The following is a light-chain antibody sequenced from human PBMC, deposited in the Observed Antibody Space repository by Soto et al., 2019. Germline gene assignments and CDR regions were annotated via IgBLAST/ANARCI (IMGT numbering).Light chain of an antibody. V-gene: IGKV3-15*01. Sequence: EIVMTQSPATLSVSPGERATLSCRASQTVLTNLAWYQQKPGQAPRLLIYGASTRATAIPARFSGSGSATEFTLTIRSLQSEDFAVYYCQQYNNCAITFGRGKRLEIK. CDR2: GAS. CDR1: QTVLTN. CDR3: QQYNNCAIT. J-gene: IGKJ5*01.